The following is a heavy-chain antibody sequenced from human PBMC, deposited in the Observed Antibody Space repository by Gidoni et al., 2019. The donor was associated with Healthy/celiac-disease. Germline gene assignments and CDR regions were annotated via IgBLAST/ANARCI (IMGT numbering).Heavy chain of an antibody. CDR2: ISWNSGSI. D-gene: IGHD2-8*01. J-gene: IGHJ6*02. CDR1: GFPFDDYA. CDR3: AKDSYAGRRDYGMDV. V-gene: IGHV3-9*01. Sequence: EVQLVEPGGGLVQPGRSLRLSCAASGFPFDDYAMHWVRQAPGKGLEWVSGISWNSGSIGYADSVKGRFTISRDNAKNSLYLQMNSLRAEDTALYYCAKDSYAGRRDYGMDVWGQGTTVTVSS.